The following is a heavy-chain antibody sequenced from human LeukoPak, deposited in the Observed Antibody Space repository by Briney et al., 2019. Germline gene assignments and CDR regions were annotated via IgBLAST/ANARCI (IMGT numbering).Heavy chain of an antibody. V-gene: IGHV5-51*01. CDR1: GYSFTTYW. J-gene: IGHJ4*02. Sequence: GESLKISGKGSGYSFTTYWIGWVGLLPGKGLEWMGIMYPRDSDTTYSPSFQGQVTISADKSISTAYLQWSSRKGSYAAIYCCARQGRDGYNYYFHDGGQGTLVTVSS. CDR2: MYPRDSDT. D-gene: IGHD5-24*01. CDR3: ARQGRDGYNYYFHD.